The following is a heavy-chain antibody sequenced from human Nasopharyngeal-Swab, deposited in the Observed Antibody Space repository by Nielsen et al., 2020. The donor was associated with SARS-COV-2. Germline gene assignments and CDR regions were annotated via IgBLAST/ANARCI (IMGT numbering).Heavy chain of an antibody. Sequence: SVKVSCKASGGTFSSYAISWVRQAPGQGLEWMGGIIPIFGTANYAQKFQGRVTITADESTSTAYMELSSLRSEDTAVYYCARYSSSWLYYYGMDVWGQWTTVTFSS. CDR1: GGTFSSYA. CDR3: ARYSSSWLYYYGMDV. D-gene: IGHD6-13*01. V-gene: IGHV1-69*13. J-gene: IGHJ6*02. CDR2: IIPIFGTA.